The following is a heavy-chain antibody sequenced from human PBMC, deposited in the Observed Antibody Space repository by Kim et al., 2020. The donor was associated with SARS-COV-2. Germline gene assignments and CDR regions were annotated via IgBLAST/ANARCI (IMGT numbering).Heavy chain of an antibody. CDR3: AKDHPSSGWPTFDS. CDR2: VNNNNNP. D-gene: IGHD6-19*01. J-gene: IGHJ4*02. CDR1: GFTFSRRA. Sequence: GGSLRLSCAASGFTFSRRAMSWVRQVPGKGLEWIASVNNNNNPYYADSVKGRFTASRDITKATPYLQMNTLRAPDPALYYCAKDHPSSGWPTFDSWGQGT. V-gene: IGHV3-23*05.